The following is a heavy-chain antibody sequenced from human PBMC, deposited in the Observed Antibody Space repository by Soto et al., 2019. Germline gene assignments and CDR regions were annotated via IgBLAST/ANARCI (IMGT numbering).Heavy chain of an antibody. D-gene: IGHD6-13*01. J-gene: IGHJ5*02. CDR2: INAGNGNT. Sequence: ASVKVSCKASGYTFTRYAMHWVRQAPGQRFEWMGWINAGNGNTKYSQKFQGRVTITRDTSASTAYMELSSLRSEDTAVYYCARDLNTYSSSWGNWFDPWGQGTLVTVSS. CDR1: GYTFTRYA. V-gene: IGHV1-3*01. CDR3: ARDLNTYSSSWGNWFDP.